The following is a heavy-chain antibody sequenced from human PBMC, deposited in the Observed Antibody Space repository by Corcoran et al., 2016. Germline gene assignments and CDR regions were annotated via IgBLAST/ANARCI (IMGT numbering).Heavy chain of an antibody. J-gene: IGHJ5*02. CDR2: ISSSSTI. Sequence: EVQLVESGGGLVQPGGSLRLSCAASGFTFSSYSMNWVRQAPGKGLEWVSYISSSSTIYYADSVKGRFTISRDNAKNSLYLQMNSLRDEDTAVYYCARRSYGRNWFDPWGQGTLVTVSS. CDR1: GFTFSSYS. D-gene: IGHD5-18*01. CDR3: ARRSYGRNWFDP. V-gene: IGHV3-48*02.